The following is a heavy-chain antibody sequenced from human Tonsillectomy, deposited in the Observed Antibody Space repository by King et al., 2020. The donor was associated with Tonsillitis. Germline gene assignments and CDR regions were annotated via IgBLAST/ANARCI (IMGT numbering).Heavy chain of an antibody. D-gene: IGHD6-13*01. Sequence: VQLQQWGAGLLKPSETLSLTCAVYGGSFSGYYWSWIRQPPGKGLEWIGEINHSGSTNYNPSLKSRVTISVDTSKNQFSLKLGSVTAADTAVYYCARGTGMSWFDPWGQGTLVTVSS. CDR2: INHSGST. CDR3: ARGTGMSWFDP. CDR1: GGSFSGYY. V-gene: IGHV4-34*01. J-gene: IGHJ5*02.